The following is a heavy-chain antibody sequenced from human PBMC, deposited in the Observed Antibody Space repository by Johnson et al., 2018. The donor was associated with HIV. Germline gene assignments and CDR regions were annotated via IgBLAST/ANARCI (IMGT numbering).Heavy chain of an antibody. CDR2: IYSGGST. V-gene: IGHV3-66*01. J-gene: IGHJ3*02. Sequence: VQLVESGGRLVKPGGSLRLSCAASGFTVSSNYMSWVRQAPGKGLEWVSVIYSGGSTYYADSVKGRFTISRDNSKNTLYLQMNSLRAEDTALYYCASGDELGDDAFDIWGQGTMVTVSS. CDR1: GFTVSSNY. D-gene: IGHD7-27*01. CDR3: ASGDELGDDAFDI.